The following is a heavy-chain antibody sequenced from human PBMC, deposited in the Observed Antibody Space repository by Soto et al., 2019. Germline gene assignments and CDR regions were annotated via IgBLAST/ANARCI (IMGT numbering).Heavy chain of an antibody. V-gene: IGHV4-30-4*08. CDR1: GGSIASGDYY. D-gene: IGHD5-12*01. Sequence: QVQLQESGPGLVKPSQTLSLTCTVSGGSIASGDYYWSWIRQPPGKGLEWIGYIFYSGSTYYNPSLKSRVTISVDPSKNQSSLKPSSVTAADTAVYYCARVSGGGYSGYGDYCGQGTLVTLSS. J-gene: IGHJ4*02. CDR2: IFYSGST. CDR3: ARVSGGGYSGYGDY.